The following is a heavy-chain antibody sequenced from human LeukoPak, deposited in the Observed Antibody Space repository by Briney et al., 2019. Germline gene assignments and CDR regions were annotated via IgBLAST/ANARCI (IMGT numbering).Heavy chain of an antibody. D-gene: IGHD5-24*01. CDR3: ARETSRDGCNRHYYYYMDV. Sequence: GASVKVSCKASGYTFTSYYMHWVRQAPGQGLEWMGMINPSGGSTSYAQKFQGRVTMTRDMSTSTVYMELSSLRSEDTAVYYCARETSRDGCNRHYYYYMDVWGKGTTVTVSS. CDR1: GYTFTSYY. V-gene: IGHV1-46*01. J-gene: IGHJ6*03. CDR2: INPSGGST.